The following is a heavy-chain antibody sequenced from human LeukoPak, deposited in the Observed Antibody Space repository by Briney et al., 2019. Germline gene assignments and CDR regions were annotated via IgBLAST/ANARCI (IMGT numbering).Heavy chain of an antibody. J-gene: IGHJ4*02. CDR2: ISGSGGST. CDR1: GFTFSSYA. Sequence: PGGSLRLSCAASGFTFSSYAMSWVRQAPGKGLEWVSAISGSGGSTYYADSVNGRFTISRDNSKNTLYLQMNSLRAEDTAVYYCAKLRYSSSWYGYFDYWGQGTLVTVSS. CDR3: AKLRYSSSWYGYFDY. V-gene: IGHV3-23*01. D-gene: IGHD6-13*01.